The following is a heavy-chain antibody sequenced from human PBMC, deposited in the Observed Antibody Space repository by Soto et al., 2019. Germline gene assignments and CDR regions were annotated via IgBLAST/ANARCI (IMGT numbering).Heavy chain of an antibody. J-gene: IGHJ4*02. Sequence: GPGPGETLETPFLTFSVSWRPMRRNYLGWIRQSPDKGLEWLGYVFYGGTDYNPSLGGRVSMSVETSKSQFSLKLTSVTVADTAVYYCASYRGALYFESWGPGILVTVSS. CDR3: ASYRGALYFES. D-gene: IGHD3-16*01. CDR1: WRPMRRNY. V-gene: IGHV4-59*01. CDR2: VFYGGT.